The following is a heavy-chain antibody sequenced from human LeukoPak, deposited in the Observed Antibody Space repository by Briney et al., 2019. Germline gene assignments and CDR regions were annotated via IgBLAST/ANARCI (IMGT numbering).Heavy chain of an antibody. CDR2: ISSSGSTI. CDR3: AGAARPALEHDY. Sequence: GGSLRLSCAAYGFTFSSFEMNWVRQAPGKGLEWVSYISSSGSTIYYADSVKGRFTISRDNAKNSLYLQMNSLRAEDMDVYYCAGAARPALEHDYWGQGTLVTVSS. CDR1: GFTFSSFE. V-gene: IGHV3-48*03. J-gene: IGHJ4*02. D-gene: IGHD6-6*01.